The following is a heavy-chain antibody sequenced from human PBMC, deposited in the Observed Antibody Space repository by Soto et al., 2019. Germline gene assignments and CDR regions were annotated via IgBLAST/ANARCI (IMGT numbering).Heavy chain of an antibody. D-gene: IGHD3-3*01. CDR3: ARRSTYYDYGMDV. Sequence: SETLSLTCTVSGGSISSSSYYWGWIRQPPGKGLEWIGSIYYSGSTYYNPSLKSRVTISVDTSKNQFSLKLSSVTAADTAVYYCARRSTYYDYGMDVWGQGTTVTVSS. CDR1: GGSISSSSYY. J-gene: IGHJ6*02. CDR2: IYYSGST. V-gene: IGHV4-39*01.